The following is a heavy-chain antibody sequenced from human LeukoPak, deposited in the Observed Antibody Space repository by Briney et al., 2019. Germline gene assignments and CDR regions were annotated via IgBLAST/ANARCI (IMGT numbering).Heavy chain of an antibody. CDR2: INQDGSEK. Sequence: GGSLRLSCGASGFTFSSYGMSWVRQAPGKGLEGVANINQDGSEKNYVDSVKGRFTISRDNAKNSLFLQMNSLRAEDTALYYCARAGMDGRGYYQGFDYWGQGTLVTVSS. D-gene: IGHD3-22*01. CDR3: ARAGMDGRGYYQGFDY. V-gene: IGHV3-7*01. J-gene: IGHJ4*02. CDR1: GFTFSSYG.